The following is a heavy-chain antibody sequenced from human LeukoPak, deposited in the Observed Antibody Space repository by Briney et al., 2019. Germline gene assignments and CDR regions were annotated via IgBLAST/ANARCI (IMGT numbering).Heavy chain of an antibody. D-gene: IGHD3-9*01. CDR1: GGSISSYY. Sequence: SETLSLTCTVSGGSISSYYWSWIRQPPGKGLEWIGYIYYSGSTNYNPSLKGRVTISVDTSKNQFSLKLSSVTAADTAVYYCARSYYDILTGPTNHYGMDVWGQGTTVTVSS. V-gene: IGHV4-59*01. CDR2: IYYSGST. CDR3: ARSYYDILTGPTNHYGMDV. J-gene: IGHJ6*02.